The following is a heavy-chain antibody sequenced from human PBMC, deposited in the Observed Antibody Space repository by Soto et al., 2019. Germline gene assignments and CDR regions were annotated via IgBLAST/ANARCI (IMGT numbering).Heavy chain of an antibody. Sequence: EVLLDESGGGFVQPGGSLRLSCAASGFTVSNNYMTWVRQAPGKGLGWVSVIQGGGSISYADSVMDRFTISRDSSKNTVFLDMNSLRPEDTAVYFCARGEGSGSNALGDWGQGTLVTVSS. CDR3: ARGEGSGSNALGD. CDR1: GFTVSNNY. D-gene: IGHD3-10*01. V-gene: IGHV3-66*01. CDR2: IQGGGSI. J-gene: IGHJ4*02.